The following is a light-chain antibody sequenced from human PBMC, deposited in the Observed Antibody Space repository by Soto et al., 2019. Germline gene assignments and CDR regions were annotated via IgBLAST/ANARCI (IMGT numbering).Light chain of an antibody. J-gene: IGLJ1*01. CDR3: ATWDDSLNGFYV. CDR1: RSDIGIYDY. Sequence: QSVLTHPRSVSGSPGQSVTISCTGTRSDIGIYDYVSWYQHHPNTAPKLIIYDVGERPSGVPDRFSGSKSGTSASLAISGLRSDDEADYFCATWDDSLNGFYVFGTGTKVTVL. V-gene: IGLV2-11*01. CDR2: DVG.